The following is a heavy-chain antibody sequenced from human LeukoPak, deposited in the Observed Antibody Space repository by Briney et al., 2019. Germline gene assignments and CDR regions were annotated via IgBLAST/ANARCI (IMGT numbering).Heavy chain of an antibody. Sequence: PGGSLRLSCEASGFTFSIYGMSWVRQAPGKGLEWVSAIIGSGVTTYYAESVKGRFTISRDNPKNTLYLQMDSLRAEDTAVYYCAKNGGRIAMIAHLAFWGQGTLVTVSS. CDR3: AKNGGRIAMIAHLAF. V-gene: IGHV3-23*01. CDR2: IIGSGVTT. D-gene: IGHD3-22*01. J-gene: IGHJ4*02. CDR1: GFTFSIYG.